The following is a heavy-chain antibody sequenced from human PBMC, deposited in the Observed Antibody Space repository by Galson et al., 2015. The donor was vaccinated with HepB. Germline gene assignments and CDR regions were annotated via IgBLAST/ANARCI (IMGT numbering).Heavy chain of an antibody. CDR1: GYTFTSYY. CDR3: ARVATYGSGSYPQDY. Sequence: SVKVSCKASGYTFTSYYMHWVRQAPGQGLEWMGVINPSGGSTSYAQKFQGRVTMTRDTSTSTVYMELSSLRSEDTAVYYCARVATYGSGSYPQDYWGQGTLVTVSS. V-gene: IGHV1-46*03. CDR2: INPSGGST. D-gene: IGHD3-10*01. J-gene: IGHJ4*02.